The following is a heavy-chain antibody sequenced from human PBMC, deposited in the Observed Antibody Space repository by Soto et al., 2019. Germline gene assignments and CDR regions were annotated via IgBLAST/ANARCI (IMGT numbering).Heavy chain of an antibody. J-gene: IGHJ4*02. CDR3: AIVLGVAAPAPIDY. Sequence: GGSLRLSCAASGFTFSSYAMHWVRQAPGKGLEWVAVISYDGSNKYYADSVKGRFTISRDNSKNTLYLQMNSLRAEDTAVYYCAIVLGVAAPAPIDYWGQVNLVPVSS. D-gene: IGHD2-2*01. CDR1: GFTFSSYA. CDR2: ISYDGSNK. V-gene: IGHV3-30-3*01.